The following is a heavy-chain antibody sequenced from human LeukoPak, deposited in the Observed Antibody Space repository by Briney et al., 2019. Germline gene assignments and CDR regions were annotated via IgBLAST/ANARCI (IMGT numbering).Heavy chain of an antibody. CDR2: VKHDGSEK. CDR3: TRGRDTTGYFVY. CDR1: GLSFSTYW. Sequence: GGSLRLSCAASGLSFSTYWMSWVRQAPGQGLEWVANVKHDGSEKYYVDSVKGRFTVSRDNAKKSLYLQMNSLRDEDTAVYYCTRGRDTTGYFVYWGQGTLVTVSS. D-gene: IGHD3-22*01. V-gene: IGHV3-7*03. J-gene: IGHJ4*02.